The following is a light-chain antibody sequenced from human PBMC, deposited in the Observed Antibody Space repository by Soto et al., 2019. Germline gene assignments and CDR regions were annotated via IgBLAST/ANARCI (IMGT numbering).Light chain of an antibody. CDR3: QQSSTTHVT. Sequence: DIQMTQSPSSLSASVGDRVTITCRASQSIKSYLNWYQQKAGKAPKLLIYGATNLQSGVPLRFSGSGSGTDFTLTIGSLQPEDVATDYCQQSSTTHVTFGQGTNVEIK. V-gene: IGKV1-39*01. J-gene: IGKJ1*01. CDR2: GAT. CDR1: QSIKSY.